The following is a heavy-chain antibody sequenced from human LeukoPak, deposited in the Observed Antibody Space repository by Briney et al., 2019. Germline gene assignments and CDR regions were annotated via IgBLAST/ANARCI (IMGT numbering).Heavy chain of an antibody. Sequence: SETLSLTCTVSGGSISSGGYYWSWIRQHPGKGLEWIGYIYYSGSTYYNPSLKSRVTISVDRSKNQFSLKLSSVTAADTAVYYCARARYSSSWPSLNNWFDPWGQGTLVTVSS. V-gene: IGHV4-31*03. D-gene: IGHD6-13*01. CDR1: GGSISSGGYY. J-gene: IGHJ5*02. CDR2: IYYSGST. CDR3: ARARYSSSWPSLNNWFDP.